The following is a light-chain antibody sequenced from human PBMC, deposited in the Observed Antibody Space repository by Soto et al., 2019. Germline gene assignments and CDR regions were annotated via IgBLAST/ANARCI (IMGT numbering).Light chain of an antibody. J-gene: IGKJ4*01. CDR1: QSVSSY. Sequence: EIVLTQSPATLSLSPGERDTISCRASQSVSSYLAWYQQRPGQAPRLLIYDASSRATGIPARFSGSGSGTDFTLTISNLKPEDFAVYYCQQRSTPLTFGGGTKVEIK. CDR2: DAS. V-gene: IGKV3-11*01. CDR3: QQRSTPLT.